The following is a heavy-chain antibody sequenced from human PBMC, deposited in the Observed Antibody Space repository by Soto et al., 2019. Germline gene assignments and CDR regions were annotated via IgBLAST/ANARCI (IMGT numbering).Heavy chain of an antibody. J-gene: IGHJ4*02. CDR2: IIPIFGTA. CDR3: ARAVLRYFDSSLDY. CDR1: GGTFSGYA. V-gene: IGHV1-69*13. Sequence: SVKVSCKASGGTFSGYAISWVRQAPGQGLEWMGGIIPIFGTANYAQKFQGRVTITADESTSTAYMELSSLRSEDTAVYYCARAVLRYFDSSLDYWGQGTLVTVSS. D-gene: IGHD3-9*01.